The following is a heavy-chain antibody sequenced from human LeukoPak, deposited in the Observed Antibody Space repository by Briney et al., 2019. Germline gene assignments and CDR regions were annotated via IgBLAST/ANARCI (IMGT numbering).Heavy chain of an antibody. V-gene: IGHV3-66*01. D-gene: IGHD3-10*01. J-gene: IGHJ4*02. CDR1: GFTFSAYA. Sequence: GGSLRLSCAASGFTFSAYAMSWVRQAPGKGLEWVSVIYRGGSTNYADSVKGRFTISRDNSKNTLYLQMNSLRAEDTAVYYCAREEGSGSFVDYWGQGTQVTVSS. CDR2: IYRGGST. CDR3: AREEGSGSFVDY.